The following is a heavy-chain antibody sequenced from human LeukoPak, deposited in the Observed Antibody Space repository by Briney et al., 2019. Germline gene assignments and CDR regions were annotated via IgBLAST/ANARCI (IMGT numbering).Heavy chain of an antibody. CDR3: ARFSTPSGSYYSNWFDP. Sequence: GGSLRLSCAATGFSFRDRYMSWIRQAPGKGMEWVAYISPNSDNIHYADSVKGRFTISRDNAKNSLYLQMNSLRAEDTAVYYCARFSTPSGSYYSNWFDPWGQGTLVTVSS. CDR1: GFSFRDRY. V-gene: IGHV3-11*04. CDR2: ISPNSDNI. J-gene: IGHJ5*02. D-gene: IGHD3-10*01.